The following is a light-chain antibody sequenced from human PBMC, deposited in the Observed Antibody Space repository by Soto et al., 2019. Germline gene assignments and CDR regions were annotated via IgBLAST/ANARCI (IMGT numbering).Light chain of an antibody. J-gene: IGKJ1*01. CDR3: QRYGSSPPWT. Sequence: EIVLTQSPDTLSVSPGERVTLSCRASQSVSSNYLAWYQQKPGQAPRILIYGASSRATGIPDRFSGSGSGTEFTLTISRLEPEDFAVYYCQRYGSSPPWTFGQGTKVEIK. CDR1: QSVSSNY. CDR2: GAS. V-gene: IGKV3-20*01.